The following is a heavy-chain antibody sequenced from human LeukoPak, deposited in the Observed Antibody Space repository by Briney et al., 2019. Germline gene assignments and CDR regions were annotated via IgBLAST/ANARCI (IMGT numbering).Heavy chain of an antibody. J-gene: IGHJ4*02. CDR1: GFTFSSYD. CDR3: ARGHGSGSHPCYLDY. CDR2: AGITGDT. D-gene: IGHD3-10*01. V-gene: IGHV3-13*04. Sequence: GGSLRLSCAASGFTFSSYDMHWVRQATGRGLEWVSSAGITGDTYYPGSVKGRFTISREDAKNSLYLQMNSLRAGDTAVYYCARGHGSGSHPCYLDYWGQGTLVTVSS.